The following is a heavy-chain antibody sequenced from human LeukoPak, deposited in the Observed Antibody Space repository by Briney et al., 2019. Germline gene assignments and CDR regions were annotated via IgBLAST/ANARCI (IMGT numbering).Heavy chain of an antibody. D-gene: IGHD2-2*01. CDR2: ISSGGDIM. CDR3: ARNLVYYYMDV. V-gene: IGHV3-11*04. Sequence: NSGGSLRLSCAASGLRFSDYYVSWIRQAPGKGLQWVSYISSGGDIMHYADSVKGRFTSSRDNSKNTLYLQMNSLRAEDTAVYYCARNLVYYYMDVWGKGTTVTVSS. J-gene: IGHJ6*03. CDR1: GLRFSDYY.